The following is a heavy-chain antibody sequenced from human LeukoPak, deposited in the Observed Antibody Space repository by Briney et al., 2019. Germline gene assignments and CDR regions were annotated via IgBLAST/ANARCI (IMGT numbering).Heavy chain of an antibody. CDR1: GFTFSSYA. CDR2: ITGSGGGT. CDR3: AKWGDYDVLTGYYDPDY. J-gene: IGHJ4*02. V-gene: IGHV3-23*01. Sequence: GGSLRLSCAASGFTFSSYAMSWVRQAPGKGLEWVSAITGSGGGTYYADSVKGRFTISRDNSKNTLYLQMNSLRAEDTAVYYCAKWGDYDVLTGYYDPDYWGQGTLVTVSS. D-gene: IGHD3-9*01.